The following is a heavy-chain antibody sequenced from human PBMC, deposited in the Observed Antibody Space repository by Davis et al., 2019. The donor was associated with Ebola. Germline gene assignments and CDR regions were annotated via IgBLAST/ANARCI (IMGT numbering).Heavy chain of an antibody. CDR3: ARWGGFANGMDV. V-gene: IGHV4-34*01. CDR2: INHNGST. J-gene: IGHJ6*02. CDR1: GGALSENA. Sequence: MPSETLSLTCAVYGGALSENAWAWIRQPPGKGLEWIGEINHNGSTNYNPSLKSRVTISVDTSKNQFSLKLSSVTAADTAVYYCARWGGFANGMDVWGQGTTVTVSS. D-gene: IGHD3-16*01.